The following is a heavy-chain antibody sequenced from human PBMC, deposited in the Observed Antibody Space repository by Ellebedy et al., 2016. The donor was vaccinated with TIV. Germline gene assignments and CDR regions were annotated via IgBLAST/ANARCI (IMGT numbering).Heavy chain of an antibody. CDR3: AVYCSSTSCPIAAFRD. J-gene: IGHJ4*02. CDR1: GYTFTSYD. Sequence: ASVKVSXKASGYTFTSYDINWVRQATGQGLEWMGWMNPNSGNTGYAQKFQGRVTMTRNTSISTAYMELSSLRSEDTAVYYCAVYCSSTSCPIAAFRDWGQGTLVTVSS. V-gene: IGHV1-8*01. CDR2: MNPNSGNT. D-gene: IGHD2-2*01.